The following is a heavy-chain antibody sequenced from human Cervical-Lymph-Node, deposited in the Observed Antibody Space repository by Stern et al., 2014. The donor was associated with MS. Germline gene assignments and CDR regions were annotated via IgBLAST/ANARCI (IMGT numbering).Heavy chain of an antibody. J-gene: IGHJ3*02. D-gene: IGHD6-6*01. Sequence: VQLEESGAEVKKPGESLKISCKGSGYRFSSYWIAWVRQMPGDGLEWMGIIDPDDSDTRYSPSFQGQVTISADKSISTVYLQWSSLKASDAAVYYCARRPRKAFDIWGQGAMVTVSS. CDR2: IDPDDSDT. CDR1: GYRFSSYW. CDR3: ARRPRKAFDI. V-gene: IGHV5-51*03.